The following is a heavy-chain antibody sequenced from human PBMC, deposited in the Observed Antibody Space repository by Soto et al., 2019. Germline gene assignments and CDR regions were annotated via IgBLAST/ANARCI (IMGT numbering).Heavy chain of an antibody. D-gene: IGHD3-9*01. CDR1: GFTFSSYG. V-gene: IGHV3-30*18. Sequence: GGSLRLSCAASGFTFSSYGMHWVRQAPGKGLEWVAVISYDGSNKYYADSVKGRFTISRDNSKNTLYLQMNSLRAEDTAVYYCAKAINYDILTGYAFDIWGQGTMVTVSS. J-gene: IGHJ3*02. CDR3: AKAINYDILTGYAFDI. CDR2: ISYDGSNK.